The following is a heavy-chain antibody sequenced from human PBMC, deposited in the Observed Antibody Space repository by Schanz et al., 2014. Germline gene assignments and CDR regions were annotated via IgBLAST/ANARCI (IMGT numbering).Heavy chain of an antibody. J-gene: IGHJ4*02. CDR1: GYTFTSYD. CDR3: ARDFSAYVGNYFDY. Sequence: QVQLVQSGAEVKKPGASVKVSCKASGYTFTSYDFNWVRQAPGQGLEWMGWINGYNGHTLYAQKFQGRVTMTTDTATSTSYMELTNLRFDDTAVYYCARDFSAYVGNYFDYWGQGTLVTVSS. D-gene: IGHD5-12*01. V-gene: IGHV1-18*01. CDR2: INGYNGHT.